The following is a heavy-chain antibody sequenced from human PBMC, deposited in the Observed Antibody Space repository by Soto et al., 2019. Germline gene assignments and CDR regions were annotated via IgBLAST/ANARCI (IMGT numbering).Heavy chain of an antibody. D-gene: IGHD3-10*01. CDR2: LGAGGDT. CDR3: ESGTMVRGTLDPGISGPMDY. J-gene: IGHJ4*02. V-gene: IGHV3-13*01. Sequence: GGSLRLSCAASGFTVSSYDMHWVRHVTGKGLEWVSTLGAGGDTYFPDSVKGRFTISRDHAKNSLYLQMNNLGAGDTAVYYCESGTMVRGTLDPGISGPMDYSGQGTLVTVST. CDR1: GFTVSSYD.